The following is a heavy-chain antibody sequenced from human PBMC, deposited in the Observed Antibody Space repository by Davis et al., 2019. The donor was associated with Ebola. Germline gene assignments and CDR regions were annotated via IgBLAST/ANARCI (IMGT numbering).Heavy chain of an antibody. CDR3: AKEDCSTTSCHPKHDY. Sequence: GESLKISCAASGFTFSSYAMSWVRQAPGKGLEWVSAIRGSGGRTYYADSVKGRFTISRDNSKNTLYLQMNSLRAEDTAVYYCAKEDCSTTSCHPKHDYWGQGTLVTVSS. D-gene: IGHD2-2*01. J-gene: IGHJ4*02. CDR2: IRGSGGRT. CDR1: GFTFSSYA. V-gene: IGHV3-23*01.